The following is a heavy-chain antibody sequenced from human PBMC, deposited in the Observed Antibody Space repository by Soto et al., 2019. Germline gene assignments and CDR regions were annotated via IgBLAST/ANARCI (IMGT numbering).Heavy chain of an antibody. D-gene: IGHD2-15*01. CDR1: GGTFSSYT. CDR2: IIPILGIA. Sequence: QVQLVQSGAEVKKPGSSVKVSCKASGGTFSSYTISWVRQAPGQGLEWLGRIIPILGIANYAQKFQGRVTITADKSTSTAYMELSSLSSEDTAVYYCARDVTYCSGGSCGVDYWGQGTLVTVSS. J-gene: IGHJ4*02. V-gene: IGHV1-69*08. CDR3: ARDVTYCSGGSCGVDY.